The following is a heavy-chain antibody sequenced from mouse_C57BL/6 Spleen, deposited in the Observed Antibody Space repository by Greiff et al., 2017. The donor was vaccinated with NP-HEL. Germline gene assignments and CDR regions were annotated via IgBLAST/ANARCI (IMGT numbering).Heavy chain of an antibody. V-gene: IGHV1-18*01. J-gene: IGHJ3*01. Sequence: VQLKESGPELVKPGASVKIPCKASGYTFTDYNMDWVKQSHGKSLEWIGDINPNNGGTIYNQKFKGKATLTVDKSSSTAYMELRSLTSEDTAVYYCARSGYVWFAYWGQGTLVTVSA. CDR2: INPNNGGT. CDR3: ARSGYVWFAY. D-gene: IGHD2-2*01. CDR1: GYTFTDYN.